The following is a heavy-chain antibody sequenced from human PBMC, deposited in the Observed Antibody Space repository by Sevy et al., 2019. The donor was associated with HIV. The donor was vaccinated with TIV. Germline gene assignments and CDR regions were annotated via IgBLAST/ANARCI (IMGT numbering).Heavy chain of an antibody. V-gene: IGHV4-59*01. D-gene: IGHD1-1*01. CDR3: ARDSTTRPRVLDY. J-gene: IGHJ4*02. Sequence: SETLSLTCSVSGGSISSYFWTWVRQSPGTGLEWIGNIYFTGNTDYSPSVKSRVTLSLDTSKSQFSLTLKSVTAADTAIYFCARDSTTRPRVLDYWGQGTLVTVSS. CDR2: IYFTGNT. CDR1: GGSISSYF.